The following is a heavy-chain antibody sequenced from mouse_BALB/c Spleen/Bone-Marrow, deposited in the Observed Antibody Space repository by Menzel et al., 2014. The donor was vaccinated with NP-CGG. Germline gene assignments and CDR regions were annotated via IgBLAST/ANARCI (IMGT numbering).Heavy chain of an antibody. CDR1: GFNIKDTY. Sequence: VQLQQSGAELVKPGALVKLSCTASGFNIKDTYMHWVKQRPEQGLEWIGRIDPANGNTKYDPKFQGKATITADTSSNTAYLQLSRLTSEDTAVYYCASYFYGSSVFAYWGQGTLVTVTT. D-gene: IGHD1-1*01. CDR3: ASYFYGSSVFAY. J-gene: IGHJ3*01. V-gene: IGHV14-3*02. CDR2: IDPANGNT.